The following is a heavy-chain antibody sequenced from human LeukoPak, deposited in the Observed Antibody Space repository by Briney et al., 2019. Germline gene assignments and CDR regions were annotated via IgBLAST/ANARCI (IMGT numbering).Heavy chain of an antibody. Sequence: GGSLRRSCAASGFTFSNYWMHWVRQAPGKGLVWVSRINSDGSSTSYADSVKGRFTISRDNAKNTLYLQMNSLRAEDTAVYYCARGSLLRYFDWPDWGQGTLVTVSS. J-gene: IGHJ4*02. V-gene: IGHV3-74*01. CDR2: INSDGSST. CDR3: ARGSLLRYFDWPD. D-gene: IGHD3-9*01. CDR1: GFTFSNYW.